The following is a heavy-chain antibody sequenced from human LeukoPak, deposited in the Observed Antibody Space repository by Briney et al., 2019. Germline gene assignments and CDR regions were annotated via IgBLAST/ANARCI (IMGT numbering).Heavy chain of an antibody. V-gene: IGHV1-8*01. CDR2: MNPNSGNT. Sequence: VASVKVSCRASGYTFTSYDINWVRQATGQGLEWMGWMNPNSGNTGYAQKFQGRVTMTRNTSISTAYMELSSLRSEDTALYYCARGLYGGNSFDWFDPWGQGTLVTVSS. J-gene: IGHJ5*02. CDR3: ARGLYGGNSFDWFDP. D-gene: IGHD4-23*01. CDR1: GYTFTSYD.